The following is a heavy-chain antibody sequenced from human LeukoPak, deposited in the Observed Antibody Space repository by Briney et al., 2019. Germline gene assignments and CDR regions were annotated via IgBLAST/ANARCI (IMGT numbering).Heavy chain of an antibody. CDR2: VYNSEYT. CDR1: GGSSSGYY. J-gene: IGHJ4*02. CDR3: ARNLGSGYSYLFDY. V-gene: IGHV4-59*08. D-gene: IGHD2-15*01. Sequence: NPSETLSLTCTVSGGSSSGYYWSWIRQPPGKGLEWIGYVYNSEYTSYNPSLRSRVSISFDTSENQFSLSLTSVTAADTAVYYCARNLGSGYSYLFDYWGQGTLVTVSS.